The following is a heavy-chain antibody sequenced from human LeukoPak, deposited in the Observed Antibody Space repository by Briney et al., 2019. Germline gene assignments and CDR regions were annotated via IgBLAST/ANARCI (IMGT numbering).Heavy chain of an antibody. J-gene: IGHJ4*02. CDR1: GYTFTGYY. CDR3: ARDDRLLWFGELEYYFDY. CDR2: INPNSGGT. Sequence: ASVKVSCKASGYTFTGYYMHWVRQAPGQGLEWMGWINPNSGGTNYAQKFQGRVTMTRDTSISTAYMELSRLRSDDTAVYHCARDDRLLWFGELEYYFDYWGQGTLVTVSS. V-gene: IGHV1-2*02. D-gene: IGHD3-10*01.